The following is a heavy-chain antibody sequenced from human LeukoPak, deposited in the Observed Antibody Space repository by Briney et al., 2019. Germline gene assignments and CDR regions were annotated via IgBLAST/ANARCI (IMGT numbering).Heavy chain of an antibody. Sequence: GGSLRLSCAASGFTFSSYAMSWVRQAPGKGLEWVSAISGSGGSTYYADSVKGRFTISRDNSKNTLYLQMNSLRAEDTAVYYCAKPLWFGELIPRSAVGYWGQGTLVTVSS. CDR1: GFTFSSYA. CDR3: AKPLWFGELIPRSAVGY. J-gene: IGHJ4*02. V-gene: IGHV3-23*01. D-gene: IGHD3-10*01. CDR2: ISGSGGST.